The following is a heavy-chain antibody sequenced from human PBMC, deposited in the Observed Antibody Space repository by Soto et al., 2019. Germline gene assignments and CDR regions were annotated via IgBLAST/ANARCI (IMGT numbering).Heavy chain of an antibody. V-gene: IGHV2-5*01. D-gene: IGHD2-2*01. Sequence: QITLRESGPTVVKPTQTLTLTCSFSGFSFTTSGVAVGWVRQPPGKALECLALIYWHDDKRYSPSLKSRLTIKKPTAKPHVVFTMTTTDPADPATSYCVEGEPAYNLGHWGQGTLVPVSS. CDR2: IYWHDDK. CDR3: VEGEPAYNLGH. CDR1: GFSFTTSGVA. J-gene: IGHJ1*01.